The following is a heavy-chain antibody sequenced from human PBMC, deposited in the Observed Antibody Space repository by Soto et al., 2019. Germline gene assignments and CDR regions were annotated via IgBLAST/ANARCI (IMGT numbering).Heavy chain of an antibody. CDR1: GYTFTSFY. Sequence: QMQLVQSGAEVKRPGASVRVSCKSSGYTFTSFYIHWVRQAPGQGLEWMGIINPSGGITNFAQRFQGRVTIPRDMSPNPHYMELRSLKSDDTAVYYCASSPAFSSSWYGIPPDPSHGMDVWGQGTTVTVS. V-gene: IGHV1-46*01. D-gene: IGHD6-13*01. CDR2: INPSGGIT. CDR3: ASSPAFSSSWYGIPPDPSHGMDV. J-gene: IGHJ6*02.